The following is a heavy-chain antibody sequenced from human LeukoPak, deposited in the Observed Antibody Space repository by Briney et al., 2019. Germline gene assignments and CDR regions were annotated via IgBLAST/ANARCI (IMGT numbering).Heavy chain of an antibody. CDR2: INPNSGGT. CDR3: AREESITMVRGVPDY. J-gene: IGHJ4*02. V-gene: IGHV1-2*02. CDR1: GYTFTGYY. Sequence: ASVKVSCKASGYTFTGYYMHWVRQAPGQGLEWMGWINPNSGGTNYAQKLQGRVTMTTDTSTSTAYMELRSLRSDDTAVYYCAREESITMVRGVPDYWGQGTLVTVSS. D-gene: IGHD3-10*01.